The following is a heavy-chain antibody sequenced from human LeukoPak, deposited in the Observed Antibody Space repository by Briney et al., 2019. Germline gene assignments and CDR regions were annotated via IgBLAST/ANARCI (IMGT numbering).Heavy chain of an antibody. CDR1: GYTFTSYD. CDR3: ARGSGVRMVRGAESDY. J-gene: IGHJ4*02. V-gene: IGHV1-8*01. CDR2: MNPNSGNT. Sequence: ASVKVSCKASGYTFTSYDINWVRQATGHGLEWMGWMNPNSGNTGYAQKFQGRVTMTRNTSISTAYMELSSLRSEDTAVYYCARGSGVRMVRGAESDYWGQGTLVTVSS. D-gene: IGHD3-10*01.